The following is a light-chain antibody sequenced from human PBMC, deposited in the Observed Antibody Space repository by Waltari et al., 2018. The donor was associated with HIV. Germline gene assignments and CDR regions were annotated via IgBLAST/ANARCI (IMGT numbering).Light chain of an antibody. J-gene: IGLJ3*02. V-gene: IGLV1-40*01. CDR3: QSYDSILSGSWV. CDR2: GNS. CDR1: SSNIGAGYG. Sequence: QSVLTQPPSVSGAPGQRVTISCTGSSSNIGAGYGVHWYQQLPGTDPKHLIYGNSNRPSGVPDRFSGSKSGTSASLAITGLQAEDEADYYCQSYDSILSGSWVFGGGTKLTVL.